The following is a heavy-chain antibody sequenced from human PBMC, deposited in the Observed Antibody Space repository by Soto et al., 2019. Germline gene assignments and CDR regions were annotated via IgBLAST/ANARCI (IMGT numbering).Heavy chain of an antibody. CDR2: ISNGGTAT. J-gene: IGHJ4*02. CDR1: GFTFSSYG. D-gene: IGHD1-26*01. V-gene: IGHV3-23*01. CDR3: AKGMGAAKPFDY. Sequence: EVQLLESGGGLVQPGGSLRLSCAASGFTFSSYGMGWVRQAPGKGLEWVSAISNGGTATYYADSVKGRFTISRDNSKNTLYLQMNSLRAEDTAVYYCAKGMGAAKPFDYWGQGTLVTVSS.